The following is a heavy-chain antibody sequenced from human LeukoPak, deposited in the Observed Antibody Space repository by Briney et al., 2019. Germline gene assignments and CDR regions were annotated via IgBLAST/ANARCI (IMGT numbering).Heavy chain of an antibody. Sequence: HPGGSLRLSCAASGFTFSSYAMHWVRQAPGKGLEYVSAISSNGGSTYYANSVKGRFTISRDNSKNTLYLQMGSLRAEDMAVYYCARVRGLASGSPFDIWGQGTMVTVSS. CDR1: GFTFSSYA. D-gene: IGHD1-26*01. CDR2: ISSNGGST. J-gene: IGHJ3*02. CDR3: ARVRGLASGSPFDI. V-gene: IGHV3-64*01.